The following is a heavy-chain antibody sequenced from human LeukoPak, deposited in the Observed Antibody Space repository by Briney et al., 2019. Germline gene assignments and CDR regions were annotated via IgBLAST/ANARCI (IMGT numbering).Heavy chain of an antibody. J-gene: IGHJ6*03. D-gene: IGHD3-10*01. CDR1: GFTFSDYY. V-gene: IGHV3-11*01. CDR3: ARRDYYGSGSSHHYYMDV. Sequence: PGGSLRLSCAASGFTFSDYYMSWIRQAPGKGLEWVSYISSSGSTMYYADSVKGRFTISRDNAKNSLYLQMNSLRAEDTAVYYCARRDYYGSGSSHHYYMDVWGKGTTVTVSS. CDR2: ISSSGSTM.